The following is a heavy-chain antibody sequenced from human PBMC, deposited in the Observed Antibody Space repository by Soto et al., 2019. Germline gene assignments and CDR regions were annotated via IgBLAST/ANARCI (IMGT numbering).Heavy chain of an antibody. CDR2: ISYDGSNK. V-gene: IGHV3-30*18. CDR1: GFTFSSYG. J-gene: IGHJ4*02. D-gene: IGHD6-19*01. Sequence: QVQLVESGGGVVQPGRSLRLSCAACGFTFSSYGMQWVRQAPGKGLEWVAVISYDGSNKYYADSAKGRFTISRDNSKNTLYLQMNSLRAEDTAVYYCAKDIGQWVAVAGRGPYWGQGTLVTVSS. CDR3: AKDIGQWVAVAGRGPY.